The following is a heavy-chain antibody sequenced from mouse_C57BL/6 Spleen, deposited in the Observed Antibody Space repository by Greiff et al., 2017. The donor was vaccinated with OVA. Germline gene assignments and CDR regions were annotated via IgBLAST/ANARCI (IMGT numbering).Heavy chain of an antibody. CDR3: ARSGVSNAWFAY. V-gene: IGHV1-81*01. CDR1: GYTFTSYG. D-gene: IGHD3-1*01. CDR2: IYPRSGNT. J-gene: IGHJ3*01. Sequence: SGAELARPGASVKLSCKASGYTFTSYGISWVKQRTGQGLEWIGEIYPRSGNTYYNEKFKGKATLTADKSSSTAYMELRSLTSEDAAVYFCARSGVSNAWFAYWGQGTLVTVSA.